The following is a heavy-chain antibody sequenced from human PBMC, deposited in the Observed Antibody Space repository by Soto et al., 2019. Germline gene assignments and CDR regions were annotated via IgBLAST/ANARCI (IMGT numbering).Heavy chain of an antibody. J-gene: IGHJ6*02. D-gene: IGHD3-10*01. CDR1: GFTFSSYS. Sequence: EVQLVESGGGLVKPGGSLRLSCAASGFTFSSYSMNWVRQAPGKGLEWVSSMSSSGNHIFYADPVKGRFTISRDNAKNSVYLKMNGLRAEDTAVYYCARDVHPDGSGGYFYGFYYYGMDVWGQGTTVTVSS. CDR2: MSSSGNHI. V-gene: IGHV3-21*01. CDR3: ARDVHPDGSGGYFYGFYYYGMDV.